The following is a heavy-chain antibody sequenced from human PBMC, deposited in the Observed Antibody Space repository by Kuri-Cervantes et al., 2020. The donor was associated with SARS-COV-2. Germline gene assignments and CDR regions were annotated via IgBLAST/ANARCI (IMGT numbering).Heavy chain of an antibody. J-gene: IGHJ5*02. CDR1: GFPFSSYT. V-gene: IGHV3-15*01. Sequence: GGSLRLSCAASGFPFSSYTMYWIRLAPGRGPEWVGRIKSKNNGETADYAAPVKGRFSISRDDSKNTVYLQMNSLKTEDTATYYCTTDRGVDCRGDCWWFDPWGQGTLVTVSS. D-gene: IGHD2-21*02. CDR3: TTDRGVDCRGDCWWFDP. CDR2: IKSKNNGETA.